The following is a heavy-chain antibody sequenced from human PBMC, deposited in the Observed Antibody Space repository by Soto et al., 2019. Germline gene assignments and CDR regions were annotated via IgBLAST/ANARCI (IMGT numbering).Heavy chain of an antibody. CDR2: ISYDGSSK. CDR3: ARDIRFLEWLLSHYYYYGMDV. V-gene: IGHV3-30-3*01. D-gene: IGHD3-3*01. CDR1: GFTFSSYA. J-gene: IGHJ6*02. Sequence: QVQLVESGGGVVQPGRSLRLSCAASGFTFSSYAMHWVRQAPGKGLEWVAVISYDGSSKYYADSVKGRFTISRDNSKNTLYLHMNSLRAEDTAVYYCARDIRFLEWLLSHYYYYGMDVWGQGTTVTVSS.